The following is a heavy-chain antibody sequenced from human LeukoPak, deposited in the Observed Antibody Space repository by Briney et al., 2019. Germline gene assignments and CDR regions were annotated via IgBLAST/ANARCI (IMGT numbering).Heavy chain of an antibody. V-gene: IGHV4-4*02. CDR3: AREDYDDSGAWYFDL. CDR1: GGSISRSNW. Sequence: PSETLSLTCAVSGGSISRSNWWSWVRQSPGKGLECPPPTYHSGSTNYNPSLKSRVTISVDKSKNQFSLKLTSVTAADTAVYYCAREDYDDSGAWYFDLWGRGTLVIVSS. CDR2: TYHSGST. D-gene: IGHD3-3*01. J-gene: IGHJ2*01.